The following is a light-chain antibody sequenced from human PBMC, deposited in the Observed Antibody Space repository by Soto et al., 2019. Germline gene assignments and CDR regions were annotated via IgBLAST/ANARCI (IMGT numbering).Light chain of an antibody. CDR3: QQYNTYPWT. V-gene: IGKV1-5*03. J-gene: IGKJ1*01. CDR2: KAS. CDR1: QSISSW. Sequence: DIQMTQSPSTLSASVGDRVTITCRASQSISSWLAWYQQKPWKAPKVLIYKASSLESGVTSRFSGSGSVTDFTLTISSLQPDDFATYYCQQYNTYPWTFGQGTQVEIK.